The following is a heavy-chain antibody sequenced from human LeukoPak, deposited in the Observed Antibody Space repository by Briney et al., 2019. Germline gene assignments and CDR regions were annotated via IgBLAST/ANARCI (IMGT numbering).Heavy chain of an antibody. J-gene: IGHJ3*02. D-gene: IGHD4-23*01. CDR2: INPSGGRT. CDR3: ARGVHDYGGNSDTFDI. Sequence: GASVKVSCKASGYTFTSYYMHWVRQAPGHGLEWMGIINPSGGRTRYAQQFQGRVTMTRDTSTSTVYMELSSLRSEDTAVYYCARGVHDYGGNSDTFDIWGQGTLVTVSS. V-gene: IGHV1-46*01. CDR1: GYTFTSYY.